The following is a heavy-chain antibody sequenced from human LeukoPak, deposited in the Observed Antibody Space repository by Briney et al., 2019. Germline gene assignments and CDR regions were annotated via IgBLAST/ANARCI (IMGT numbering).Heavy chain of an antibody. V-gene: IGHV4-59*01. J-gene: IGHJ5*02. CDR3: ARESRYYYDSSGYYYEWFDP. CDR2: IYYSGST. CDR1: GGSISSYY. Sequence: SETLSLTCTVSGGSISSYYWSWIRQPPGKGLEWIGYIYYSGSTNYNPSLKSRVTISVDTSKNQFSLKLSSVTAADTAVYYCARESRYYYDSSGYYYEWFDPWGQGTLVTVSS. D-gene: IGHD3-22*01.